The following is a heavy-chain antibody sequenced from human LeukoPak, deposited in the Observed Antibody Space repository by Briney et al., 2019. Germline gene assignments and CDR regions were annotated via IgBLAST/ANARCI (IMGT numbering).Heavy chain of an antibody. V-gene: IGHV4-59*01. CDR1: ARSLSSYY. D-gene: IGHD2-2*01. CDR3: ARDRYCSSTSCYAEVGFSGWFDP. J-gene: IGHJ5*02. CDR2: IYTSGST. Sequence: TLSPTCPLSARSLSSYYWGCNRQPPGNLMEWIGYIYTSGSTNFNTSLKRRATISVATSKNQFSLKLSSVTVADTAVYYCARDRYCSSTSCYAEVGFSGWFDPWGQGTLVTVSS.